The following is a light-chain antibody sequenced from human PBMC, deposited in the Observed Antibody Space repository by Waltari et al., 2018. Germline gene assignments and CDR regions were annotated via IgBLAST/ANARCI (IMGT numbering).Light chain of an antibody. Sequence: QLVLTQSPSASASLGASVKLTCTLSSGHSSNVIPWHQQQPEKGPRYVMKVNSDGSHSKGDKIPDRFSGSSSGAEHYLTISSLQSEDEADYYCQTGGHGTWVFGGGTKLTVL. CDR2: VNSDGSH. J-gene: IGLJ3*02. CDR1: SGHSSNV. CDR3: QTGGHGTWV. V-gene: IGLV4-69*01.